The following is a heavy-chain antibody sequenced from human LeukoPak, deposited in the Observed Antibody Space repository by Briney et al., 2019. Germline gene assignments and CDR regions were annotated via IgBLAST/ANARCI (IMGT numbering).Heavy chain of an antibody. J-gene: IGHJ5*02. CDR2: IYYSGST. CDR3: ARTGYSSGWYDGWFDP. CDR1: GGSISSYY. D-gene: IGHD6-19*01. Sequence: SETLSLTCTVSGGSISSYYWSWIRQPPGKGLEWIGYIYYSGSTNYNPSLKSRVTISVDTSKNQFSLKLSSVTAADTAVYYCARTGYSSGWYDGWFDPWGQGTLVTVSP. V-gene: IGHV4-59*08.